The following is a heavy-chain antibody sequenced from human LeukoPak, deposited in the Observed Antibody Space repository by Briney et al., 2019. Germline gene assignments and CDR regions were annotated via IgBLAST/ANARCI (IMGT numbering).Heavy chain of an antibody. CDR3: ARGDASTPAFAS. CDR2: TYYTGST. CDR1: VGSISTYY. Sequence: SETLSLTCAVSVGSISTYYWSWIRQPPGKGLEWIGYTYYTGSTNYNPSLKSRVTISVDTSKNQFSLQLSSVTAADTAVYYFARGDASTPAFASGGQETRVPVPS. V-gene: IGHV4-59*01. D-gene: IGHD2-2*01. J-gene: IGHJ4*02.